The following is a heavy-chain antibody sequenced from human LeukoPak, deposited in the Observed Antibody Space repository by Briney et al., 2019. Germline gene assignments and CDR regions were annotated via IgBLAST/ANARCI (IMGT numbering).Heavy chain of an antibody. D-gene: IGHD3-3*01. CDR1: GFTFSSYW. CDR3: ARVNGWERITIFGVVIVRNWFDP. CDR2: INHSGST. J-gene: IGHJ5*02. Sequence: LRLSCAASGFTFSSYWMSWVRQAPGKGLEWIGEINHSGSTNYNPSLKSRVTISVDTSKNQFSLKLSSVTAADTAVCYCARVNGWERITIFGVVIVRNWFDPWGQGTLVTVSS. V-gene: IGHV4-34*01.